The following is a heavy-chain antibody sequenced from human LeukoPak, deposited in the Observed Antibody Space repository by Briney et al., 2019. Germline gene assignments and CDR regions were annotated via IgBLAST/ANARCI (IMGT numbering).Heavy chain of an antibody. Sequence: ASLKVSCKASGYTFTGYYMHWVRQAPGQRLEWMGWINPNSGGTNYAQKFQGRVTMTRDTSISTAYMELSRLRSDDTAVYYCARAQQLWLKGYWFDPWGQGTLVTVSS. V-gene: IGHV1-2*02. J-gene: IGHJ5*02. CDR2: INPNSGGT. CDR3: ARAQQLWLKGYWFDP. D-gene: IGHD5-18*01. CDR1: GYTFTGYY.